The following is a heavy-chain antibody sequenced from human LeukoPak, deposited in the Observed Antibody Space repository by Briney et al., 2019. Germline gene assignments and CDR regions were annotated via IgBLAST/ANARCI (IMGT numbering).Heavy chain of an antibody. V-gene: IGHV4-4*02. CDR2: IYHSGST. CDR1: GGSISSSNW. D-gene: IGHD3-10*01. J-gene: IGHJ4*02. CDR3: ASLADYYGSGSYYRNDY. Sequence: PSESLSPTWADSGGSISSSNWWSWVRQPPGKGLGWIGEIYHSGSTNYNPSLKSRVTISVDKSKNQFSLKLSSVTAADTAVYYCASLADYYGSGSYYRNDYWGQGTLVTVSS.